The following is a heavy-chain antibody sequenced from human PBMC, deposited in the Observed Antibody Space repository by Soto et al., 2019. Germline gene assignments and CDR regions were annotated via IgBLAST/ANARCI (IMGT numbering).Heavy chain of an antibody. CDR2: IIPIFGTA. D-gene: IGHD3-10*01. Sequence: QVQLVQSGAEVKKPGSSVKVSCKASGGTFSSYAISWVRQAPGQGLEWMGGIIPIFGTANYAQKFQGRVTSTADESTSTAYMELSSRRAEATAVYYCGVEPHYYGWGSYGWFDPWGQGTLVTVSS. V-gene: IGHV1-69*01. CDR3: GVEPHYYGWGSYGWFDP. J-gene: IGHJ5*02. CDR1: GGTFSSYA.